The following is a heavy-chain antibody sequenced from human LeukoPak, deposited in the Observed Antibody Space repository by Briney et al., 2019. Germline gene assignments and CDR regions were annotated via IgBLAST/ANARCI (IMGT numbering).Heavy chain of an antibody. V-gene: IGHV3-20*01. Sequence: PGGSLRLSCAASGFTFDDYGMSWVRQAPGKGLEWVSGINWNGVSTVYADSVKGRFTIYRDNAKNSLYLQMNSLRGADTALYDLARPGSGKLDFDYWGQGTLVTVSS. CDR1: GFTFDDYG. CDR2: INWNGVST. D-gene: IGHD6-13*01. J-gene: IGHJ4*02. CDR3: ARPGSGKLDFDY.